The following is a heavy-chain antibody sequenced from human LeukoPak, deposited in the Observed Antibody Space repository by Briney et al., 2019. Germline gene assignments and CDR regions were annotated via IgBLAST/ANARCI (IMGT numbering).Heavy chain of an antibody. D-gene: IGHD6-6*01. CDR1: GGTFSSYA. CDR2: IIPILGIA. CDR3: AKERGHSSSSFDY. J-gene: IGHJ4*02. V-gene: IGHV1-69*04. Sequence: PVKVSCKASGGTFSSYAISWVRQAPGQGLEWMGRIIPILGIANYAQKFQGRVTITADKSTSTAYMELSSLRSEDTAVYYCAKERGHSSSSFDYWGQGTLVTVSS.